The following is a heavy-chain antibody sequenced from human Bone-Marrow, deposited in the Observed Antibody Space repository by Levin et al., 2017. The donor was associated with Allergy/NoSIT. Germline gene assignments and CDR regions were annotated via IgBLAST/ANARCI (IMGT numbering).Heavy chain of an antibody. CDR2: IWYDGSNK. CDR3: ARDYVLNGDYGLHYGMDV. J-gene: IGHJ6*02. V-gene: IGHV3-33*01. D-gene: IGHD4-17*01. CDR1: GFTFSSYG. Sequence: PGESLKISCAASGFTFSSYGMHWVRQAPGKGLEWVAVIWYDGSNKYYADSVKGRFTISRDNSKNTLYLQMNSLRAEDTAVYYCARDYVLNGDYGLHYGMDVWGQGTTVTVSS.